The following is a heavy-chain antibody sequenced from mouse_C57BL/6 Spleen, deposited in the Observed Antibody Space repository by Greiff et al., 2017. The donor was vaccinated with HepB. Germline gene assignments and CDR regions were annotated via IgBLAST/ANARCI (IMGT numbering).Heavy chain of an antibody. Sequence: QVQLQQPGAELVRPGASVKLSRKASGYTFTSYWMHWGKQRPGQGREWIGMIHPNSGSTNYKEKFKSKATLTVDKSSSTAYMQLSSLTSEDSAVYYCARRSYGSRYDWYFGVWGTGTTVTVSS. CDR3: ARRSYGSRYDWYFGV. J-gene: IGHJ1*03. CDR1: GYTFTSYW. D-gene: IGHD1-1*01. CDR2: IHPNSGST. V-gene: IGHV1-64*01.